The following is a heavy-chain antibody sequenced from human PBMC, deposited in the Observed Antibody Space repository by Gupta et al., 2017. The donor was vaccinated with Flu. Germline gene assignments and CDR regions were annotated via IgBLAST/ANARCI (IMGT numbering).Heavy chain of an antibody. CDR3: AREATGWYNWIDP. J-gene: IGHJ5*02. D-gene: IGHD6-19*01. CDR1: H. Sequence: HWSWIRKPAGKGLEWIGQIYNTGNTRYNPSLKSRVTISIDTSKNQFSLKVDSVTAADTAVYYCAREATGWYNWIDPWGQGTLVIVSS. V-gene: IGHV4-61*09. CDR2: IYNTGNT.